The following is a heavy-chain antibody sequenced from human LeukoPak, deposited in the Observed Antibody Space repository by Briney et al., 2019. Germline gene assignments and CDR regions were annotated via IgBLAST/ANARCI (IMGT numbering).Heavy chain of an antibody. CDR1: GFTVSSNY. Sequence: GGSLRLSCAASGFTVSSNYMSWVRQAPGKGLEWVSVIYSGGSTYYADSVKGRFTISRDNSKNTLYLQMNSLRAEDTAVYYCAKDQGGKYYGSGSYYNPWYCYYYMDVWGKGTTVTISS. CDR2: IYSGGST. CDR3: AKDQGGKYYGSGSYYNPWYCYYYMDV. V-gene: IGHV3-66*01. D-gene: IGHD3-10*01. J-gene: IGHJ6*03.